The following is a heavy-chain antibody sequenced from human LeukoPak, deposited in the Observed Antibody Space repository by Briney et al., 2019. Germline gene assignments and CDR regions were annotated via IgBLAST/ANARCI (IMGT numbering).Heavy chain of an antibody. D-gene: IGHD5-12*01. CDR1: GGTFSSYA. V-gene: IGHV1-69*04. J-gene: IGHJ4*01. CDR2: IIPILGVA. Sequence: SVKLSCKASGGTFSSYAISWVRQPPGQGLEWMGRIIPILGVANYAQKFQGRVTITVDKSTTKAYMELSSPRSEGTAVYYCARDRGYSGYVGYWGQGTLVTVSS. CDR3: ARDRGYSGYVGY.